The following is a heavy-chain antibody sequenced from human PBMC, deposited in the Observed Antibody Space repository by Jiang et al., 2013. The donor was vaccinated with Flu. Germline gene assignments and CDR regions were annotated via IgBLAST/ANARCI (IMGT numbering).Heavy chain of an antibody. Sequence: PRKGLEWIGIIYYSGTTYYNPSLKSRVTISVDTSKNQFSLRLTSVTAADTAFYYCARHRAVETSTITDFWGQGTLVTVSS. V-gene: IGHV4-39*01. CDR3: ARHRAVETSTITDF. CDR2: IYYSGTT. D-gene: IGHD4-11*01. J-gene: IGHJ4*02.